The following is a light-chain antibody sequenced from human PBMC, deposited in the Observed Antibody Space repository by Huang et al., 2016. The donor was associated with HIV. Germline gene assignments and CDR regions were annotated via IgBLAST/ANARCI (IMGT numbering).Light chain of an antibody. Sequence: DIQMTQSQSSLSAAVGDRVTVTCRAIQSISTYVNWYQQTPGTDPKLLIHAASSLQSGVPSRFSGSGSETDFTLTINSLQPEDFATYYFQQSHTTPYTFGQGTKLEIK. CDR1: QSISTY. CDR3: QQSHTTPYT. V-gene: IGKV1-39*01. CDR2: AAS. J-gene: IGKJ2*01.